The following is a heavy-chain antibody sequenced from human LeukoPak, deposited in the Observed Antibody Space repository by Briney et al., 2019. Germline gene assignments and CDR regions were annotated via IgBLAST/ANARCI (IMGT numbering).Heavy chain of an antibody. CDR3: ARGDSSSWYPSDY. J-gene: IGHJ4*02. D-gene: IGHD6-13*01. CDR1: GYTFTSYD. V-gene: IGHV1-8*01. Sequence: ASVKVSCKASGYTFTSYDINWVRPATGQGLEWMGWMNPNSGNTGYAQKFQGRVTMTRNTSISTAYMELSSLRSEDTAVYYCARGDSSSWYPSDYWGQGTLVTVSS. CDR2: MNPNSGNT.